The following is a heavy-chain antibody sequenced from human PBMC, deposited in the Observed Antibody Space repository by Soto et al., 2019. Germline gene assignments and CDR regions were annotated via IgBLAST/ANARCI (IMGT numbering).Heavy chain of an antibody. V-gene: IGHV3-9*01. CDR3: ARAPLDSSGGGLDY. J-gene: IGHJ4*02. Sequence: GGSLRLSCAASGFSFDDYAMHWVRQAPGKGLEWVSGISWNSGSRGYADSVKGRFTISRDNAKNSLYLQMNSLRTEDTALYYCARAPLDSSGGGLDYWGRGTLVTVSS. CDR1: GFSFDDYA. CDR2: ISWNSGSR. D-gene: IGHD6-19*01.